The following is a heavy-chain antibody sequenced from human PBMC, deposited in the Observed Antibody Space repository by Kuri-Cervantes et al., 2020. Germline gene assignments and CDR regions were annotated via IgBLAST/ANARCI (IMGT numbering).Heavy chain of an antibody. D-gene: IGHD1-26*01. Sequence: ASVKVSCKASGYTFTSYYMHWVRQAPGQGLEWMGIINPSGGSTSYAQKFQGRVTMTRDTSTSTVYMELSSLRSEDTAVYYCARDRARGVGATTNPLYGMDVWGQGTTVTVSS. J-gene: IGHJ6*02. CDR1: GYTFTSYY. V-gene: IGHV1-46*01. CDR2: INPSGGST. CDR3: ARDRARGVGATTNPLYGMDV.